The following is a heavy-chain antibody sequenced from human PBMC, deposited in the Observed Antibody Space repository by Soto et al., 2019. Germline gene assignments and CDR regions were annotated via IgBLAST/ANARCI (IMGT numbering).Heavy chain of an antibody. Sequence: AASVKVSCKASGGTFSSYAISWVRQAPGQGLEWMGGIIPIFGTANYAQKFQGRVTITADESTSTAYMELSSLRSEDTAVYYCAREGLHSSSYFDYWGQGTLVTVSS. J-gene: IGHJ4*02. CDR1: GGTFSSYA. CDR3: AREGLHSSSYFDY. CDR2: IIPIFGTA. D-gene: IGHD6-6*01. V-gene: IGHV1-69*13.